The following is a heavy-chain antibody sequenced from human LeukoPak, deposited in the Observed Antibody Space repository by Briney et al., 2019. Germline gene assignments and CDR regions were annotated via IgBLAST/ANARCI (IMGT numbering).Heavy chain of an antibody. Sequence: SETLSLTCTVSGDSISNSGFYWGWIRQPPGKGLEWIGNIYYSGSTYYNSSLKSRVTISVDTSKNQFSLKLSSLTAADTAVYYCARPAPGGTVMVRFDYWGQGTLVTVSS. CDR2: IYYSGST. D-gene: IGHD5-18*01. CDR1: GDSISNSGFY. V-gene: IGHV4-39*01. J-gene: IGHJ4*02. CDR3: ARPAPGGTVMVRFDY.